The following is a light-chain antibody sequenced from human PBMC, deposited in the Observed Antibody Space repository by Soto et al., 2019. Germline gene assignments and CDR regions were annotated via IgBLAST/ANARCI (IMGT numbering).Light chain of an antibody. V-gene: IGKV3-20*01. J-gene: IGKJ1*01. CDR3: LQYGTFPRT. CDR1: QSVRSSY. Sequence: EIVLTQSPGTLSLSPGERATLSCRASQSVRSSYLAWYKQNAGQAPRLLIYGASSRATGIPDRFSGSGSGTEFTLTISRLEPEDFEVYYCLQYGTFPRTFGQGTKVDIK. CDR2: GAS.